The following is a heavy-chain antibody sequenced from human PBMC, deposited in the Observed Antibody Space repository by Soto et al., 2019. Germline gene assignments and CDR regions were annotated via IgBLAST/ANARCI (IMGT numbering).Heavy chain of an antibody. CDR1: GGSISSGDYY. D-gene: IGHD3-10*01. CDR3: ATFGVIGEPFDY. CDR2: IYYSGST. Sequence: QVQLQESGPGLVKPSQTLSLTCTVSGGSISSGDYYWSWIRQPPGKGLEWIGYIYYSGSTYYNPSPKSRVTLSLDTPSNQFSLRLTSLTAADTAVYYCATFGVIGEPFDYWGQGTLVTVSS. J-gene: IGHJ4*02. V-gene: IGHV4-30-4*01.